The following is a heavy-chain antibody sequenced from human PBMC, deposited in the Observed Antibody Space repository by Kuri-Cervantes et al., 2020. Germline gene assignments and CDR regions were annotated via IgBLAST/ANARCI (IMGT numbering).Heavy chain of an antibody. CDR2: INAGNGKT. V-gene: IGHV1-3*01. CDR3: ARGVGYDILTGYYPARPYYFDY. CDR1: GYTFISYA. J-gene: IGHJ4*02. Sequence: ASVKVSCKASGYTFISYAMYWVRQAPGQRLEWMGWINAGNGKTKYSQKFQGRVTITTDESTSTAYMELSSLRSEDTAVYYCARGVGYDILTGYYPARPYYFDYWGQGTLVTVSS. D-gene: IGHD3-9*01.